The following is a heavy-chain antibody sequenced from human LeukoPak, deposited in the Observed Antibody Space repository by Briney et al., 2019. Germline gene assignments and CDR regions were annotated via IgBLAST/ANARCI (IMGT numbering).Heavy chain of an antibody. CDR3: ARGWNSGWYYDY. CDR1: GFTFSHYG. D-gene: IGHD6-19*01. Sequence: PGTSLRLSCAASGFTFSHYGMHWVRQAPGKGLEWVAVIWYDGSKEYYADSVKGRFTISRDNSKNTLDLQMNSLRAEDTAMYYCARGWNSGWYYDYWGQGTLVTVSS. J-gene: IGHJ4*02. V-gene: IGHV3-33*01. CDR2: IWYDGSKE.